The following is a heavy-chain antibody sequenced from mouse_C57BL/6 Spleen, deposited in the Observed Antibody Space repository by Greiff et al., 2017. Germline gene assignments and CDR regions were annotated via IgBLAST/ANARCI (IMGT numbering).Heavy chain of an antibody. CDR2: IDPSDSYT. D-gene: IGHD1-1*01. V-gene: IGHV1-59*01. J-gene: IGHJ2*01. CDR3: ARSDYYGSSPYFDY. CDR1: GYTFTSYW. Sequence: QVQLQQSGAELVRPGTSVKLSCKASGYTFTSYWMHWVKQRPGQGLEWIGVIDPSDSYTNYNQKFKGKATLTVDTSSSTAYMQLSSLTSEDSAVYYCARSDYYGSSPYFDYWGQGTTLTVSS.